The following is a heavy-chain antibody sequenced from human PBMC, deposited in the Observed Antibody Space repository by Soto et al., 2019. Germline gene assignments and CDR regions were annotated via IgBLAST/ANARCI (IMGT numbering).Heavy chain of an antibody. CDR1: GFTFNSYA. CDR2: ISYDGGNK. V-gene: IGHV3-30-3*01. D-gene: IGHD6-6*01. J-gene: IGHJ4*02. CDR3: ANFVDHKLS. Sequence: QVQLVESGGGVVQPGRSLRLSCAASGFTFNSYAMHWVRQAPGKGLVWVAVISYDGGNKNYADSVKGRFTISRDNSKNTLYLQMNSLSAEDTASYYCANFVDHKLSWGQGTLVTVSS.